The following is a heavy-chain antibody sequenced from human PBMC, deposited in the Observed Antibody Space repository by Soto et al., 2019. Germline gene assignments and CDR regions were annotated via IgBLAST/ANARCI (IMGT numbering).Heavy chain of an antibody. Sequence: QVQLVQSGAEVKKPGSSVKVSCKASTDTFTGYTVTWVRHAPGQGLEWVGRVIPILDASNSAQKFQGRVTISADKSADTAYMVLTGLTSEDTAVYYCARRRGSYYTNFDSWGQGTLVTVSS. CDR3: ARRRGSYYTNFDS. J-gene: IGHJ4*02. D-gene: IGHD3-10*01. V-gene: IGHV1-69*08. CDR2: VIPILDAS. CDR1: TDTFTGYT.